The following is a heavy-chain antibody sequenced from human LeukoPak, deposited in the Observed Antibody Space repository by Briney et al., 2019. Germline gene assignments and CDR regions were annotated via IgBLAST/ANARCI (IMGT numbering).Heavy chain of an antibody. D-gene: IGHD4-23*01. CDR1: GYTFTSYA. V-gene: IGHV1-2*02. CDR2: INPNIGGT. J-gene: IGHJ5*02. CDR3: ARSNYGGQGAGDNWFDP. Sequence: ASVKVSCKASGYTFTSYAMNWVRQAPGQGLEWMGWINPNIGGTNYAQKFQGRVTMTRDTSINTAYMDLSSLTSDDTAVYYCARSNYGGQGAGDNWFDPWGQGTLVTVSS.